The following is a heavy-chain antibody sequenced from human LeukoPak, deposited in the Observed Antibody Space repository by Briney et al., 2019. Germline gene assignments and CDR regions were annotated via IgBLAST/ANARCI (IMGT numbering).Heavy chain of an antibody. CDR3: GKTNYAQKLQGRVTMTTATSTSTPSMALRSLRSDDRAGYYCARDNRRVVVTVPDAFYI. V-gene: IGHV1-18*01. CDR1: GYTFTSYG. J-gene: IGHJ3*02. D-gene: IGHD3-10*01. CDR2: IRAYNGNT. Sequence: ASVKVSCKASGYTFTSYGISWVRQAPGQGLEWMGLIRAYNGNTNYAQKPSGRGTMTTDTSTSTTYIDLRSLRSTDTAASYYGKTNYAQKLQGRVTMTTATSTSTPSMALRSLRSDDRAGYYCARDNRRVVVTVPDAFYILGQGTMVT.